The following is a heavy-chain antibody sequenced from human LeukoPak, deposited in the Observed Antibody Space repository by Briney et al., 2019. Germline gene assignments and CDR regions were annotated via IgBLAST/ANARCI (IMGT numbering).Heavy chain of an antibody. CDR3: TRAYSGSYYGLPLDD. Sequence: PSETLSLTCTVSGGSISSYYWSWIRQPPGKGLEWIGYIYYSGSTNYNPSLKSRVTISVDTSKNPFSLKLSTVTAADTAVYYCTRAYSGSYYGLPLDDCGQGTLVSVSS. CDR2: IYYSGST. J-gene: IGHJ4*02. V-gene: IGHV4-59*01. CDR1: GGSISSYY. D-gene: IGHD1-26*01.